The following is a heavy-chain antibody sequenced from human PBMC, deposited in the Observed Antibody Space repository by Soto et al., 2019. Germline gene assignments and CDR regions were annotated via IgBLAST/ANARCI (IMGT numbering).Heavy chain of an antibody. CDR2: IYHSGST. J-gene: IGHJ4*02. CDR1: GGSISSGGYS. Sequence: QLQLQESGSGLVKPSQTLSLTCAVSGGSISSGGYSWSWIRQPPGTGLEWIGYIYHSGSTYYNPSLKIRVTISVDRSKHRFSLKLSSVTAADTAVYYCARGQVVAAQHWGQGTLVTVSS. V-gene: IGHV4-30-2*01. D-gene: IGHD2-15*01. CDR3: ARGQVVAAQH.